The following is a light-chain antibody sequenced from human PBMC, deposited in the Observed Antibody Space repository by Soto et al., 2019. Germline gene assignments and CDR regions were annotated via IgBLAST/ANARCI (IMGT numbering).Light chain of an antibody. Sequence: DIVMTQSPDSLAVSLGERATINCKSSQSVLYTSNNKNYIAWYQQKSGQPPKLLIYWASTRESGVPDRFSGGGSGTDFTLTISRLQAEDVAVYYCQQYYSVPITFGQGTRLEMK. J-gene: IGKJ5*01. CDR1: QSVLYTSNNKNY. V-gene: IGKV4-1*01. CDR2: WAS. CDR3: QQYYSVPIT.